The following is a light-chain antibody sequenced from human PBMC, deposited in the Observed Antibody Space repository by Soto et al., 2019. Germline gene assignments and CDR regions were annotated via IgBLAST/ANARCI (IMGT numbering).Light chain of an antibody. Sequence: EIVLTQSPGTLSLSPGERATLSCRASQSISSSYLAWYQQKPGQAPRLLIYGISSRATGIPDRFSGSGSGTDFTLTISRLEPEDFAVYYCQQYGSSLLTFGGGTKVDNK. V-gene: IGKV3-20*01. J-gene: IGKJ4*01. CDR1: QSISSSY. CDR3: QQYGSSLLT. CDR2: GIS.